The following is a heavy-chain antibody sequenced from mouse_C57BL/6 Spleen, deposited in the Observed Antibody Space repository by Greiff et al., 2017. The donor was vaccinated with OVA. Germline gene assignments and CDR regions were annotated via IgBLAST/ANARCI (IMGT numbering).Heavy chain of an antibody. V-gene: IGHV5-6*01. CDR2: ISSGGSYT. D-gene: IGHD6-2*01. CDR3: ARGKDLYYFDY. Sequence: EVKVVESGGDLVKPGGSLKLSCAASGFTFSSYGMSWVRQTPDKRLEWVATISSGGSYTYYPDSVKGRFTISRDNAKNTLYLQMSSLKSEDTAMYYCARGKDLYYFDYWGQGTTLTVSS. J-gene: IGHJ2*01. CDR1: GFTFSSYG.